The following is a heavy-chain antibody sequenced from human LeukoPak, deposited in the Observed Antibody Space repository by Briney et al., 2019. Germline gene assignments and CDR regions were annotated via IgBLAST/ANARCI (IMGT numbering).Heavy chain of an antibody. CDR3: ARAPSYNSARLDV. J-gene: IGHJ6*02. CDR1: GGSISSYY. V-gene: IGHV4-4*07. CDR2: IYTSGGT. D-gene: IGHD1-1*01. Sequence: PSETLSLTCTVSGGSISSYYWTWVRRPAGKGLEWIGRIYTSGGTNYNPSLKSRVTMSVDTSENLFSLKLTSVTAADTAVYYCARAPSYNSARLDVWGQGTTVTVSS.